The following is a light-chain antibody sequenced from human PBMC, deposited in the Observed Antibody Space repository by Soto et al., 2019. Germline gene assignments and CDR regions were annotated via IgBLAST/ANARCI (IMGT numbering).Light chain of an antibody. CDR1: QSISNY. V-gene: IGKV1-39*01. Sequence: XSQITHAXGXPSXCXXXRLTVXXXASQSISNYLNWYQQKPGKAPKLLIYAASSLQSGVPSRFSGSGSGTDFTLIISSLQPEDFAAYYCQQSYSTLGTFGQGTKVHIK. CDR2: AAS. CDR3: QQSYSTLGT. J-gene: IGKJ1*01.